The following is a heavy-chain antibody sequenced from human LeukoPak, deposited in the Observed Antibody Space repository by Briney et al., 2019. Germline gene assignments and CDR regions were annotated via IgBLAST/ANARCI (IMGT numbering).Heavy chain of an antibody. D-gene: IGHD4/OR15-4a*01. CDR2: ISGSGGST. V-gene: IGHV3-23*01. J-gene: IGHJ4*01. Sequence: GGSLRLSCAASGFTFSSYAMSWVRQAPGKGLEWVSAISGSGGSTYYADSVKGRFTISRDNSKNTLYLQMDSLRTEDTAVYYCVADLPGTNSPYFDFWGHGTLVTVSS. CDR3: VADLPGTNSPYFDF. CDR1: GFTFSSYA.